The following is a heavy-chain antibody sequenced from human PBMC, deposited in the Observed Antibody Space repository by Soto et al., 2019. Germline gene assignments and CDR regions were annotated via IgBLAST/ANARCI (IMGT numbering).Heavy chain of an antibody. V-gene: IGHV3-30*18. Sequence: QVQLVESGGGVVQPGRSLRLSCAASGFTFSSYGMHWVRQAPGKGLEWVAVISYDGSNKYYADSVKGRFTISRDNSKNTLYLQMNSLRAEDTAVYYCAKQAMTTVTTSALYQHWGQGTLVTVSS. J-gene: IGHJ1*01. CDR3: AKQAMTTVTTSALYQH. D-gene: IGHD4-17*01. CDR2: ISYDGSNK. CDR1: GFTFSSYG.